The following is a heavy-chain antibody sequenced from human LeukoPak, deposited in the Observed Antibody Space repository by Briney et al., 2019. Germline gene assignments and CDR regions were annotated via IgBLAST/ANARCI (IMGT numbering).Heavy chain of an antibody. CDR2: MNPNGGNT. J-gene: IGHJ5*02. D-gene: IGHD3-3*01. Sequence: ASVKVSCKASGYTFTSYDINWVRQATGQGLVWMGWMNPNGGNTGYAQKFKGRVTMTRNTSISTAYMELSSLRSEDTAVYYCARRTRLGWSGYLPWGQGTLVTVSS. V-gene: IGHV1-8*01. CDR3: ARRTRLGWSGYLP. CDR1: GYTFTSYD.